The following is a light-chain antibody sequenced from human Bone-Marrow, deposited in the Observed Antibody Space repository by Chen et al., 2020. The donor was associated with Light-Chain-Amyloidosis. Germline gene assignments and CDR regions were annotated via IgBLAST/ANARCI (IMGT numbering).Light chain of an antibody. CDR2: EDD. J-gene: IGLJ3*02. V-gene: IGLV6-57*01. CDR3: QSYQGSSQGV. CDR1: SVSIDTNY. Sequence: KFMLTQPHSLSESPGKTVNISCTRSSVSIDTNYVQWYQQRPGSSPTTVIYEDDQRPSGVPDRFSGSIDRSSNSASLTISGLKTEDEADYYCQSYQGSSQGVFGGGTKLTVL.